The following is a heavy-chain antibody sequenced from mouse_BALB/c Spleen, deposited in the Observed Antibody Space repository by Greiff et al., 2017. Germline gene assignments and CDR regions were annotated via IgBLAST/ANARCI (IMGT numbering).Heavy chain of an antibody. J-gene: IGHJ2*01. D-gene: IGHD1-1*01. CDR3: ARVYYYYFDY. CDR2: ISYDGSN. Sequence: EVKLQQSGPGLVKPSQSLSLTCSVTGYSITSGYYWNWIRQFPGNKLEWLGYISYDGSNNYNPSLKNRISITRDTSKNQFFLKLNSVTTEDTATYCCARVYYYYFDYWGQGTTLTVSS. CDR1: GYSITSGYY. V-gene: IGHV3-6*02.